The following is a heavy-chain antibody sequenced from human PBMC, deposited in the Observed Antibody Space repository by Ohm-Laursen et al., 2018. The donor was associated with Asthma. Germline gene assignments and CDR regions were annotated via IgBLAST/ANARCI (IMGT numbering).Heavy chain of an antibody. J-gene: IGHJ6*02. D-gene: IGHD7-27*01. V-gene: IGHV3-30*18. Sequence: SLRLSCAASGFTFSSYAMHWVRQAPGKGLEWVAVISYDGSNKYYADSVKGRFTISRDNSKNTLYLQMNSLRAEDTAVYYCAKTGLSGSYYYGMDVWGQGTTVTVSS. CDR3: AKTGLSGSYYYGMDV. CDR2: ISYDGSNK. CDR1: GFTFSSYA.